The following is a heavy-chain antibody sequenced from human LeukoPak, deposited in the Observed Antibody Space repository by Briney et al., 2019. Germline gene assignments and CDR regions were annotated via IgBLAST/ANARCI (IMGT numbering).Heavy chain of an antibody. V-gene: IGHV6-1*01. J-gene: IGHJ6*03. D-gene: IGHD3-10*01. Sequence: SQTLSLTCAISGDSVSSNSAAWNWLRQSPSRGLEWLGRTYYRSKWYNDYAVPVKSRITINPDTSKNQFSLQLNSVTPEDTAVYYCARGPFLVRGANYYYYYMDVWGKGTTVTVSS. CDR3: ARGPFLVRGANYYYYYMDV. CDR1: GDSVSSNSAA. CDR2: TYYRSKWYN.